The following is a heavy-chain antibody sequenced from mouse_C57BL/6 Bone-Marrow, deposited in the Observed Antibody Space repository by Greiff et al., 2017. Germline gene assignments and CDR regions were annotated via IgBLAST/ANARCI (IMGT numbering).Heavy chain of an antibody. D-gene: IGHD2-5*01. V-gene: IGHV5-2*01. J-gene: IGHJ4*01. Sequence: EVQGVESGGGLVQPGESLKLSCESNEYEFPSHDMSWVRKTPEKRLELVAAINSDGGSTYYPDTMERRFIISRDNTKKSLYLQMSILRSEDTALYYCARRRVTRYYYAMDYWGQGTSVTVSS. CDR3: ARRRVTRYYYAMDY. CDR2: INSDGGST. CDR1: EYEFPSHD.